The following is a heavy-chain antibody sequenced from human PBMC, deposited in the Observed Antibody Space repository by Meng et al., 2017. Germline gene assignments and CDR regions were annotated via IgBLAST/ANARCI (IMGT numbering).Heavy chain of an antibody. CDR3: ARAGLSSGWSRELDY. Sequence: ESLKISCAASGFTFDDYGMSWVRQAPGKGLEWVSGINWNGGSTGYADSVKGRFTISRDNAKNSLYLQMNSLRAEDTALYYCARAGLSSGWSRELDYWGQGTLVTVSS. CDR2: INWNGGST. D-gene: IGHD6-19*01. CDR1: GFTFDDYG. J-gene: IGHJ4*02. V-gene: IGHV3-20*04.